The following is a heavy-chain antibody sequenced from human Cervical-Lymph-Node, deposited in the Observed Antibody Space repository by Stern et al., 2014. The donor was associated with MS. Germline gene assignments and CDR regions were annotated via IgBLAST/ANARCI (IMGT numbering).Heavy chain of an antibody. CDR3: ARVVAVAGTSFDY. V-gene: IGHV3-30-3*01. Sequence: VQLVESGGGVVQPGRSLRLSCAASGFTFSNYAMHLVRQAPGKGLELVTLISHNASKTSYADSVKGRFTISRDNSRNTLFLQMNSLRAEGTAVYYCARVVAVAGTSFDYWGQGTLVTVSS. CDR1: GFTFSNYA. CDR2: ISHNASKT. D-gene: IGHD6-19*01. J-gene: IGHJ4*02.